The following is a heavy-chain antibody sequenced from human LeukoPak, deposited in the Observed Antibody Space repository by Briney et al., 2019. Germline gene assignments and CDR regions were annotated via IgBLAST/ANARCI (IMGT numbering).Heavy chain of an antibody. CDR3: ARHVYSSGWFADY. CDR1: GGSISSGSSY. CDR2: IYTTGST. Sequence: SETLSLTCTVSGGSISSGSSYWSWIRQPAGKGLEWIGRIYTTGSTNYNPSLKSRVTISVDTSKNQFSLKLSSVTAADTAVYYCARHVYSSGWFADYWGQGTLVTVSS. V-gene: IGHV4-61*02. D-gene: IGHD6-19*01. J-gene: IGHJ4*02.